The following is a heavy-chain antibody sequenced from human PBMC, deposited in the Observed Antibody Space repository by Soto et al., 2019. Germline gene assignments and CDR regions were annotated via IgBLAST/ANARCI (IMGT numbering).Heavy chain of an antibody. V-gene: IGHV4-34*01. CDR2: INHSGST. D-gene: IGHD6-13*01. Sequence: QVKLQQWGAGLLKPSETLSLTCAVYGGSFSGYYWSWIRQPPGKGLEWIGEINHSGSTNYNPSLKSRVTISVDTSKNQFSLKLSSVTAADTAVYYCARGSVADNWFDPWGQGTLVTVSS. J-gene: IGHJ5*02. CDR1: GGSFSGYY. CDR3: ARGSVADNWFDP.